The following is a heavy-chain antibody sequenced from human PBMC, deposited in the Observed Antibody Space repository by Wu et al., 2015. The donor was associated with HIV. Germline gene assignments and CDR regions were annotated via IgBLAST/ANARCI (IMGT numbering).Heavy chain of an antibody. CDR2: INPNSGGT. J-gene: IGHJ3*02. CDR1: GYTFTGYY. V-gene: IGHV1-2*02. CDR3: ARDSGYYVNAFDI. D-gene: IGHD3-10*02. Sequence: QVRAGGRSGAEVKKPGAPVKVSCKASGYTFTGYYMHWVRQAPGQGLEWMGWINPNSGGTNYAQKFQGRVTMTRDTSISTAYMELSRLRSDDTAVYYCARDSGYYVNAFDIWGQGTMVTVSS.